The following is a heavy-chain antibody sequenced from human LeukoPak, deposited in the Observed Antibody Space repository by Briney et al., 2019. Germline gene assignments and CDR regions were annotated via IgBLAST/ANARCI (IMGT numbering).Heavy chain of an antibody. CDR1: GFTFSTYW. CDR3: TRTEGAAARMY. Sequence: GGSLRLSCAASGFTFSTYWMHWVRQAPGKGLVWVSRINSDGSGTTYADSVKGRFTTSRDNAKNTLYLQMNSLRAEDTAVYYCTRTEGAAARMYWGQGTLVTVSS. CDR2: INSDGSGT. V-gene: IGHV3-74*01. J-gene: IGHJ4*02. D-gene: IGHD6-13*01.